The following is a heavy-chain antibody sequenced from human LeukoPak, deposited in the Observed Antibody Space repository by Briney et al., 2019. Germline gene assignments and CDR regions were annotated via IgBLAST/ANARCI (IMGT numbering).Heavy chain of an antibody. V-gene: IGHV4-39*01. D-gene: IGHD3-22*01. Sequence: SETLSLTCTVSGGSISSSTYYWGWIRQPPGRGLDWIGSIYYSGSTYYNPSLKSRVTISVDTSKNQFSLKLSSVTAADTAVYYCARPLRSGSYAYLYWGQGTLVTVSS. CDR1: GGSISSSTYY. CDR2: IYYSGST. J-gene: IGHJ4*02. CDR3: ARPLRSGSYAYLY.